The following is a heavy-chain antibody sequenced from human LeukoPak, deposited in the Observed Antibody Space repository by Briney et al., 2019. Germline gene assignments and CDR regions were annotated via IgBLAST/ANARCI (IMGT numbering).Heavy chain of an antibody. J-gene: IGHJ5*02. CDR2: ISSSGSTI. CDR3: AALLWFGEGDWFDP. Sequence: GSLRPSCAASGFTFSDYYMSWIRQAPGKGLEWVSYISSSGSTIYYADSVKGRFTISRDNAKNSLYLQMNSLRAEDTAVYYCAALLWFGEGDWFDPWGQGTLVTVSS. D-gene: IGHD3-10*01. CDR1: GFTFSDYY. V-gene: IGHV3-11*01.